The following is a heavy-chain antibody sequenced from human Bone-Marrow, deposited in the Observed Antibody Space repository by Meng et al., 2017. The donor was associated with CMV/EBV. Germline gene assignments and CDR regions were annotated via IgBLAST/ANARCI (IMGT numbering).Heavy chain of an antibody. D-gene: IGHD6-13*01. CDR1: GFTFSSYW. CDR2: ISSSGSTI. V-gene: IGHV3-11*04. J-gene: IGHJ3*02. Sequence: GESLKISCAASGFTFSSYWMSWIRRAPGKGLEWVSFISSSGSTIYYADSVKGRFTISRDNAKNSLSLQMTSLRAEDTAVYYCARDGGSRWYVSGAFDIWGLGTMVTVSS. CDR3: ARDGGSRWYVSGAFDI.